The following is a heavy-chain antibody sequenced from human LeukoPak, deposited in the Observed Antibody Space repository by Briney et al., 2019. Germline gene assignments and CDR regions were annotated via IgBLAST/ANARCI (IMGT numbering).Heavy chain of an antibody. Sequence: GGSLRLSCAASGFTFSSYEMNWVRQAPGKGLEWVSAISGSGGSTYYADSVKGRFTISRDNSKNTLYLQMNSLRAEDTAVYYCAKDPKAVAQYYFVYWGQGTLVTVSS. CDR3: AKDPKAVAQYYFVY. CDR1: GFTFSSYE. CDR2: ISGSGGST. V-gene: IGHV3-23*01. D-gene: IGHD6-19*01. J-gene: IGHJ4*02.